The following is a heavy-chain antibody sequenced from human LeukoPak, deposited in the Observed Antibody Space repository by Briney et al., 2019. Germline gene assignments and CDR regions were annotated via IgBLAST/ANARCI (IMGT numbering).Heavy chain of an antibody. CDR1: GFTFSSYG. CDR3: AKSRSVVPAAILYYFDY. D-gene: IGHD2-2*02. Sequence: PGRSLRLSCAASGFTFSSYGMHWVRQAPGKGLEWVAVISYDGSNKYYADSVKGRFTISRDNSKNTLYLQMNSLRAEDTAVYYCAKSRSVVPAAILYYFDYWGQGTLVTVSS. J-gene: IGHJ4*02. V-gene: IGHV3-30*18. CDR2: ISYDGSNK.